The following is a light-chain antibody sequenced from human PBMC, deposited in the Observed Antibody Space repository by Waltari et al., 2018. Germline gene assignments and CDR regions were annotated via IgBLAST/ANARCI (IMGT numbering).Light chain of an antibody. V-gene: IGKV3-20*01. J-gene: IGKJ1*01. CDR1: QSVSRF. CDR3: QKYDRLPAT. CDR2: GGS. Sequence: EIVLTQSPGTLSLSPGERGTLSCRASQSVSRFLAWYQQKPGQAPRLLIYGGSTRATGIPDRFSGSGSGTDFSLTISRLEPEDFAVYYCQKYDRLPATFGQGTKVEIK.